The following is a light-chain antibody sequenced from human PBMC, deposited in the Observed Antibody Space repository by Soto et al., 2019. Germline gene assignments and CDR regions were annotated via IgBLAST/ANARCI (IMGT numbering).Light chain of an antibody. J-gene: IGKJ1*01. Sequence: EIVMTQSPATLSVSPGERATLSCRDGQSVSSNLAWYQQKPGQAPRLLIYGASTRATGIPARFSGSGSGTEFTLTISSLQSEAFAVYYCQQYNNWPQTFGQGTKVEIK. V-gene: IGKV3-15*01. CDR1: QSVSSN. CDR2: GAS. CDR3: QQYNNWPQT.